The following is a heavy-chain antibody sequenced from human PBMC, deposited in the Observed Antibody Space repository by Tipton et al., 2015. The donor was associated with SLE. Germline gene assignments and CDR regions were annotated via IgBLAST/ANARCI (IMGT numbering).Heavy chain of an antibody. CDR1: GGSISSSDYY. J-gene: IGHJ5*02. D-gene: IGHD4-11*01. V-gene: IGHV4-39*07. Sequence: TLSLTCTVSGGSISSSDYYWGWIRQPPGKGLEWIGSFYYIGSTYYNPSLKSRVSISVDTSKNQFSLKLTSVTAADTAVYYCAGDHHSWFDPWGQGTLVTVSS. CDR3: AGDHHSWFDP. CDR2: FYYIGST.